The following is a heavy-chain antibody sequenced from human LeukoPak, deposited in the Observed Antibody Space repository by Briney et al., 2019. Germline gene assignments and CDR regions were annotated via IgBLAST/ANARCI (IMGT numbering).Heavy chain of an antibody. CDR1: GFTFSSYA. J-gene: IGHJ6*02. V-gene: IGHV3-7*01. CDR2: MKQDGSEK. Sequence: GGSLRLSCAASGFTFSSYAMSWVRQAPGKGLEWVANMKQDGSEKYYVDSVKGRFTISRDNAKNSLYLQMNSLRAEDTAVYYCARVPYSGSYSGYYYYYGMDVWGQGTTVTVSS. D-gene: IGHD1-26*01. CDR3: ARVPYSGSYSGYYYYYGMDV.